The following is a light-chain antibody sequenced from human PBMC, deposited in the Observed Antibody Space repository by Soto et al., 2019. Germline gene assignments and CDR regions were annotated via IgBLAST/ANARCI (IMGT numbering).Light chain of an antibody. CDR1: QGISNY. J-gene: IGKJ5*01. CDR3: QQYDNLPIT. CDR2: DAS. Sequence: DIQMTQSPSSLSASAGDRVTITCQASQGISNYLNWYQQKPGKAPKLLIYDASNLETGVPSRFSGSGSGTDFTLTISSLQPEDIATYYCQQYDNLPITFGRGTRLEIK. V-gene: IGKV1-33*01.